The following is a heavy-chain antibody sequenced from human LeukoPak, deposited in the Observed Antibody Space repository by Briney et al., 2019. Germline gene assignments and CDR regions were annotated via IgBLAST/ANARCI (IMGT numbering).Heavy chain of an antibody. J-gene: IGHJ4*02. CDR2: INPNSGDT. D-gene: IGHD3-10*01. CDR3: ARDKHYYGSGTFYSSAVFDH. V-gene: IGHV1-2*06. CDR1: GYTFTGYY. Sequence: ASVKVSCKASGYTFTGYYLYWVRQAPGQGLEWMGRINPNSGDTENTQKFEDRVTMTRDTSTSTAYMELRGLRSGDTAVYYCARDKHYYGSGTFYSSAVFDHWGQGTLVAVSS.